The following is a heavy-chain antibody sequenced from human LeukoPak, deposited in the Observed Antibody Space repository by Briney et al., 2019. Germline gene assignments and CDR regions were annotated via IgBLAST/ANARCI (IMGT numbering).Heavy chain of an antibody. CDR1: GGSFSGYY. D-gene: IGHD3-3*01. CDR3: ARGPTYYDFWSGYSTVYYYGMDV. Sequence: PSETLSLTCAVYGGSFSGYYWSWIRQPPGKGLEWIGEITHSGSTNYNPSLKSRVTISVDTSKNQVSLKLSSVTAAGTAVYYCARGPTYYDFWSGYSTVYYYGMDVWGQGTTVTVSS. V-gene: IGHV4-34*01. J-gene: IGHJ6*02. CDR2: ITHSGST.